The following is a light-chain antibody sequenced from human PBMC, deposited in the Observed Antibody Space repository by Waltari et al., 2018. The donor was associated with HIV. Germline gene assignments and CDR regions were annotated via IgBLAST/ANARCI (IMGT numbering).Light chain of an antibody. Sequence: QSALTQPPSASGSPGQSVTISCTGTSSDVGGDTYVSWYQQHPGKAPKLIIYEVRKRSSGVPYRFSGSKSGNTASLTVSGLQAEDEADYYCSSYSANNNFDVFGTGTKVTVL. J-gene: IGLJ1*01. CDR3: SSYSANNNFDV. CDR1: SSDVGGDTY. V-gene: IGLV2-8*01. CDR2: EVR.